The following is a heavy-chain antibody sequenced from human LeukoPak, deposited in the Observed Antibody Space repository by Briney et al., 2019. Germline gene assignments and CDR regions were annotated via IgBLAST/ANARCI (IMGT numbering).Heavy chain of an antibody. Sequence: ASVKVSCKASGGTFSDYRINWVRQAPGQGLEWMGGIIPFFGTANYTQKFQGRVTFIADESTSTAYMEVSSLTSEDTAVYYCVSYCINSNCYLALGGSEIWGQGTMVIVSS. J-gene: IGHJ3*02. V-gene: IGHV1-69*13. CDR2: IIPFFGTA. D-gene: IGHD1-26*01. CDR3: VSYCINSNCYLALGGSEI. CDR1: GGTFSDYR.